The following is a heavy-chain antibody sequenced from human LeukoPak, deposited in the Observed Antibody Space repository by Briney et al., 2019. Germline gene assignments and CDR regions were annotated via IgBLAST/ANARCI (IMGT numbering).Heavy chain of an antibody. J-gene: IGHJ6*04. CDR1: GGTFSSYA. Sequence: SVKVSCKASGGTFSSYAISWVRQAPGQGLEWMGGIFPIFGTANYAQKFQGRVTITADKSTSTAYMELSSLRSEDTAVYYCARDIVVVPAAMNYYYGMDVWGKGTTVTVSS. CDR2: IFPIFGTA. CDR3: ARDIVVVPAAMNYYYGMDV. D-gene: IGHD2-2*01. V-gene: IGHV1-69*06.